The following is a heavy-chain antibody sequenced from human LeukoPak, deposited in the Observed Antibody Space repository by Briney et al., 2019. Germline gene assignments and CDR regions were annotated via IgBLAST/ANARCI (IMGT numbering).Heavy chain of an antibody. J-gene: IGHJ4*02. D-gene: IGHD3-3*01. CDR2: IIPIYGIP. V-gene: IGHV1-69*05. CDR3: ARGFRSDFWSGYFHQYFDY. CDR1: GDTSSSYA. Sequence: SVKVSCKASGDTSSSYAINWVRQAPGQGLEWMGAIIPIYGIPKYAQKFQGRVTITTDEFMTPVYMELSSLRPEDTAVYYCARGFRSDFWSGYFHQYFDYWGQGTLVTVSS.